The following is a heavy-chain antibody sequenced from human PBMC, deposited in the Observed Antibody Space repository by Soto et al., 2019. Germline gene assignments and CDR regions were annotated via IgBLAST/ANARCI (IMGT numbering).Heavy chain of an antibody. D-gene: IGHD3-10*01. Sequence: QVQLVQSGAEVKKPGASVKVSCKASGYTFTSYYMHWVRQAPGQGLEWMGIINPSGGSTSYAQKFQGRVTMTRDTSTSTVYMERSSLRSEDTAVYYCAREGGAGELPGYWGQGTLVTVSS. J-gene: IGHJ4*02. CDR3: AREGGAGELPGY. CDR2: INPSGGST. CDR1: GYTFTSYY. V-gene: IGHV1-46*03.